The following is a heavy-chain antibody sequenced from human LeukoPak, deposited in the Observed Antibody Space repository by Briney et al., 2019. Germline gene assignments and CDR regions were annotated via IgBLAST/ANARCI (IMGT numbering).Heavy chain of an antibody. D-gene: IGHD3-10*01. V-gene: IGHV4-4*07. J-gene: IGHJ6*03. CDR2: IYTSGST. CDR3: ARLYGSVYYYYMDV. Sequence: SETLSLTCTVSGGSLTLYYWSWIRQPAGKGLEWIGRIYTSGSTNYNPSLKSRVSISVDTSKNQFSLNLRSVTAADTAVYYCARLYGSVYYYYMDVWGKGTTVTVSS. CDR1: GGSLTLYY.